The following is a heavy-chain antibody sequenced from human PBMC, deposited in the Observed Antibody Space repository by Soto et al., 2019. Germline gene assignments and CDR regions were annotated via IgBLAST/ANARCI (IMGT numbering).Heavy chain of an antibody. J-gene: IGHJ6*02. D-gene: IGHD7-27*01. V-gene: IGHV4-61*03. Sequence: SETLSLTCIVSGDSVTSGSYYWTWLRQPPGKGLEWIGYISYTGRTKYNPSLQSRVTISVDTSKNDFSLNLSSVTAADTAVYFCAREWGLLPFYVMNVWGHGTAVTVSS. CDR3: AREWGLLPFYVMNV. CDR1: GDSVTSGSYY. CDR2: ISYTGRT.